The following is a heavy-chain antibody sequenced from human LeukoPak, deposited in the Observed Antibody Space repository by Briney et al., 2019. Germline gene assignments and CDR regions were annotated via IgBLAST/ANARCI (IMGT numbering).Heavy chain of an antibody. CDR3: ARAPRPSFGAVSYSSGWYFDY. CDR1: GYSISSGYY. CDR2: IYHSGST. V-gene: IGHV4-38-2*01. D-gene: IGHD6-19*01. Sequence: SETLSLTCAVSGYSISSGYYWGWIRQPPGKGLEWIGSIYHSGSTYYNPSLKSRVTISVDTSKNQFSLKLSSVTAADTAVYYCARAPRPSFGAVSYSSGWYFDYWGQGTLVTVSS. J-gene: IGHJ4*02.